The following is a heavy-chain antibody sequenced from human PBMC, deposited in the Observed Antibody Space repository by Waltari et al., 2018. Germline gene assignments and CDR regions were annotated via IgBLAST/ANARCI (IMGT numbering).Heavy chain of an antibody. CDR1: GFTFSSYS. CDR2: ISSSSSYI. CDR3: ARGCGRASCPYYFDH. V-gene: IGHV3-21*01. Sequence: EVQLVESGGGLVKPGGSLRLSCAASGFTFSSYSMNWVRQAPGKGLEWVSSISSSSSYIYYADSVKGRFTISRDNAENSLDLQMRSLSADDTAVYYCARGCGRASCPYYFDHWGQGTLVTVSS. D-gene: IGHD2-15*01. J-gene: IGHJ4*02.